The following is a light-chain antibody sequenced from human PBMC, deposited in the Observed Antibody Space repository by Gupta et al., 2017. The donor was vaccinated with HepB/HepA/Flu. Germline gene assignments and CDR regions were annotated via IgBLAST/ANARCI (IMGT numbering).Light chain of an antibody. CDR3: SSYTSSGTVV. Sequence: QSALTQPASVSGSPGQSITISCTGTSSDVGAYNYVSWYQQHPGKAPKLIIYDVTKWPSGVSNRFSGSKSGNTASQTISGLQAEDEADYYCSSYTSSGTVVFGGGTELTVL. CDR1: SSDVGAYNY. CDR2: DVT. V-gene: IGLV2-14*03. J-gene: IGLJ2*01.